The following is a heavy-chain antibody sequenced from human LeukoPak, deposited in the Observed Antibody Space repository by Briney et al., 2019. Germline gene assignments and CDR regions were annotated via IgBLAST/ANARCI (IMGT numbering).Heavy chain of an antibody. CDR1: GGSFSGYY. CDR3: ASQKYYYDSSGYHFHDPFDY. D-gene: IGHD3-22*01. V-gene: IGHV4-34*01. Sequence: SETLSLTCAVYGGSFSGYYWSWIRQPPGKGLEWIGEINHSGRTNYNPSLKSRVTISVDTSKNQFSLKLSSVTAADTAVYYCASQKYYYDSSGYHFHDPFDYWGQGTLVTVSS. J-gene: IGHJ4*02. CDR2: INHSGRT.